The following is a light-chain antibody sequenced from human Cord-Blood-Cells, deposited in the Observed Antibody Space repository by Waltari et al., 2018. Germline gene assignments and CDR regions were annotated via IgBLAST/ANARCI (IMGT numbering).Light chain of an antibody. J-gene: IGLJ2*01. CDR2: EGR. V-gene: IGLV2-23*03. CDR1: GMVVGGYNF. CDR3: CSYAGSSTFLV. Sequence: SALTQPPSVLGPPGQSTPIPGIGTGMVVGGYNFSPCYQQHPGKAPKLMIYEGRRRPSGVSNRFSGSKSGNTASLTISGLQAEDEADYYCCSYAGSSTFLVFGGGTKLTIL.